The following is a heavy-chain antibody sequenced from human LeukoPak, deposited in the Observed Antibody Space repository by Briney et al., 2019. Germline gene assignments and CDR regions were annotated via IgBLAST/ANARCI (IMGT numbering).Heavy chain of an antibody. D-gene: IGHD3-16*02. CDR1: GGSISSSSYY. CDR2: IYYSGST. CDR3: ARLFDYVWGSYRYYYFDY. Sequence: SETLSLTCTVSGGSISSSSYYWGWIRQPPGKGLEWIGSIYYSGSTYYNPSLKSRVTISVDTSKNQFSLNLSSVTAADTAVYYCARLFDYVWGSYRYYYFDYWGQGTLVTVSS. J-gene: IGHJ4*02. V-gene: IGHV4-39*07.